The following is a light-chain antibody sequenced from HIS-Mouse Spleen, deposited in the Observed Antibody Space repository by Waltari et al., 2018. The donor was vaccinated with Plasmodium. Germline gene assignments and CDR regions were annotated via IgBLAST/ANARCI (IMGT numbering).Light chain of an antibody. CDR1: SSDVGGYNY. J-gene: IGLJ1*01. CDR3: CSYAGSYTYV. CDR2: DVS. Sequence: QSALTQPRSVSGSPGQSVTISCPGTSSDVGGYNYVSWYQQHPAQAPKLMIYDVSKRPSGVPDRFSGSKSGNTASLTISGRQAEDEADYYCCSYAGSYTYVFGTGTKVTVL. V-gene: IGLV2-11*01.